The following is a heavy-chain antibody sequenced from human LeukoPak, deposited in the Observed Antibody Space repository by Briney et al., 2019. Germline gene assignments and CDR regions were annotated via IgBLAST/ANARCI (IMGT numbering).Heavy chain of an antibody. Sequence: PGGSLRLSCAASGFTFSSYAMHWVRQAPGKGLEWVAVISYDGSNKYYADSVKGRFTISRDNSKNTLYLQMNSLRAEDTAVYYCVILTGSDYWGQGILVTVSS. D-gene: IGHD3-9*01. J-gene: IGHJ4*02. V-gene: IGHV3-30-3*01. CDR1: GFTFSSYA. CDR2: ISYDGSNK. CDR3: VILTGSDY.